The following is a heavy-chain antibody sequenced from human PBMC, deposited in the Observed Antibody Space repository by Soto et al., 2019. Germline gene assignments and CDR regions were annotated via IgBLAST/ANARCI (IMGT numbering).Heavy chain of an antibody. V-gene: IGHV4-34*01. J-gene: IGHJ3*02. CDR1: GGSFSGYY. D-gene: IGHD2-15*01. Sequence: QVQLQQWGAGLLKPSETLSLTCAVYGGSFSGYYWSRIRQPPGKGLEWIGEINHSGSTNYNPSLKSGVTMAVDTSKNQFSRKLSSVSAADTAVYYGAEYCSGCSYYSDAFDIWGQGTMVTVSS. CDR3: AEYCSGCSYYSDAFDI. CDR2: INHSGST.